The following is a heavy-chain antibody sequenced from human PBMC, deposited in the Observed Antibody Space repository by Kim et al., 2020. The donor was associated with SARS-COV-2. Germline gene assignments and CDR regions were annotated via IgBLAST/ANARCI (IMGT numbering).Heavy chain of an antibody. CDR3: LREKGPARGERFDY. V-gene: IGHV3-53*01. D-gene: IGHD7-27*01. J-gene: IGHJ4*02. Sequence: GGSLRLSCATSAFSVSSNFMSWVRQAPGKGLEWVSVIYDDGDTYYADSVRGRFTISRDNSKNTLYLQMNSLRAEDTAVYYCLREKGPARGERFDYWGQGT. CDR2: IYDDGDT. CDR1: AFSVSSNF.